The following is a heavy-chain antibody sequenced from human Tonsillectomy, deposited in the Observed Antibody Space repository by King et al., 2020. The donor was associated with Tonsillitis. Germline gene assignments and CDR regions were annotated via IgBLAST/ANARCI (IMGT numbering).Heavy chain of an antibody. CDR1: GLTFSYAW. CDR3: ATAVPNTNGWYSYFDY. J-gene: IGHJ4*02. V-gene: IGHV3-15*01. D-gene: IGHD6-19*01. CDR2: IKSKGDCGGT. Sequence: QLVQSGGGLVKPGGSLRLSCAASGLTFSYAWMSWVRQAPGKGLEWLGRIKSKGDCGGTDYSEPVKGRFTISRDASISTLYLQMNSLKNEDTAVYYCATAVPNTNGWYSYFDYWGQGALVTVSS.